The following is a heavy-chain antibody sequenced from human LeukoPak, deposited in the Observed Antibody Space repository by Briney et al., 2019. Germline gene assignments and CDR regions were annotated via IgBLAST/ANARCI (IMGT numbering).Heavy chain of an antibody. Sequence: GESLKISCKGSGYSFTSYWIGWVRQTPGKGLEWMGIIYPGDSDTRYSPSFQGQVTISADKSISTAYLQWSSLRAEDTAIYYCVRDFYCHNGACFDFWGQGTLVTVSS. CDR2: IYPGDSDT. J-gene: IGHJ4*02. V-gene: IGHV5-51*01. CDR1: GYSFTSYW. D-gene: IGHD2-8*01. CDR3: VRDFYCHNGACFDF.